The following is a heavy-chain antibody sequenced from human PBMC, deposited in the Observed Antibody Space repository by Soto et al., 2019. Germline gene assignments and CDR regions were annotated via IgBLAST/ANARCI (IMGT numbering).Heavy chain of an antibody. CDR1: GFTFSNYG. D-gene: IGHD1-1*01. CDR3: ARDLGSTNYYFDY. J-gene: IGHJ4*02. CDR2: IWYDGSKI. V-gene: IGHV3-33*01. Sequence: QVQLVESGGGVVQPGRSLRISCITSGFTFSNYGRHWVRRAPGKGLEWGAVIWYDGSKIYYADFGKGRFTISRDDSKNTLYLQMNSLRAEDTAVYSCARDLGSTNYYFDYWGLGTLVIVSS.